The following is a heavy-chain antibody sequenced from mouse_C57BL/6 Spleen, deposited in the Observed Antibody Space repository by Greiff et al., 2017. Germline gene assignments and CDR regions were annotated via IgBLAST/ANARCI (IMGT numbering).Heavy chain of an antibody. D-gene: IGHD3-2*02. CDR2: IFPGSGST. CDR1: GYTFTSHW. CDR3: TSETAQVPFAY. Sequence: VQLQQSGPELVRPGASVKISCKAPGYTFTSHWMQWVRQRPGQGLEWIGEIFPGSGSTYYNEKFKGKVTLYVDTSSSTAYMQLSSLTSEDSAVYFCTSETAQVPFAYWGQGTMVTVSA. V-gene: IGHV1-56*01. J-gene: IGHJ3*01.